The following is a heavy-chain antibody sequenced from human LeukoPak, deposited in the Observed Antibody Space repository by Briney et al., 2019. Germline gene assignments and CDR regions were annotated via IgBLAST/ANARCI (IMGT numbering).Heavy chain of an antibody. D-gene: IGHD4-17*01. CDR3: ARDKDAYGDYSAAFDI. V-gene: IGHV3-30-3*01. CDR2: MSYDGNTY. CDR1: GFTLNPYA. J-gene: IGHJ3*02. Sequence: PGGSLRLSCAAFGFTLNPYAMHWVRQAPGKGLEWLGIMSYDGNTYYYADSVKGRFSISRDNSKNTLYLQMSSLRGEDTAVYYCARDKDAYGDYSAAFDIWGQGTMVTVSS.